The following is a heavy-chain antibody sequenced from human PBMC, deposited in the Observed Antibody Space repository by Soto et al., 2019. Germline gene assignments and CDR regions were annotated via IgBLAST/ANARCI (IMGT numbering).Heavy chain of an antibody. V-gene: IGHV5-10-1*01. J-gene: IGHJ5*02. CDR3: ARRVVLSTAIYSWFDP. CDR1: GYSFTSYW. CDR2: IDPSDSYT. D-gene: IGHD2-2*02. Sequence: PGESLKISCKGSGYSFTSYWISWVRQMPGKGLEWMGRIDPSDSYTKYSPSFQGHVTISADKSISTAYLQWSSLKASDTAMYYCARRVVLSTAIYSWFDPWGQGTLVTVAS.